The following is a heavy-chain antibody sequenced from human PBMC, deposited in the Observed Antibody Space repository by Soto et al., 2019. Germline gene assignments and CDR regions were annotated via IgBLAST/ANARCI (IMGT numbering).Heavy chain of an antibody. Sequence: EVQLLASGGGLVQPGGSLRLSCAASGFTFSSYAMRWVRQAPVKGLEWVSAISGSGDSTYYSDSVKGRFTISRDNSKNTLYLQMNSLRAEDTAVYYCARRGSGSYYYYWGQGTLVTVSS. J-gene: IGHJ4*02. CDR3: ARRGSGSYYYY. D-gene: IGHD1-26*01. V-gene: IGHV3-23*01. CDR2: ISGSGDST. CDR1: GFTFSSYA.